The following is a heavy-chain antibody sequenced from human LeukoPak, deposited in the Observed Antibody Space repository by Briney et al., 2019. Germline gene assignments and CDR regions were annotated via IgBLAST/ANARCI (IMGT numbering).Heavy chain of an antibody. V-gene: IGHV3-11*03. CDR2: ISGSGRNT. J-gene: IGHJ4*02. CDR3: AKLTGVAAPGF. Sequence: PGGSLRLSCAASGFTFSDYYMTWSRQAPGKGLEWVSYISGSGRNTNYADSVKGRFTISRDNGKNSLYLQMNSLRAEDTAVYYCAKLTGVAAPGFWGQGTLVTVSS. D-gene: IGHD6-19*01. CDR1: GFTFSDYY.